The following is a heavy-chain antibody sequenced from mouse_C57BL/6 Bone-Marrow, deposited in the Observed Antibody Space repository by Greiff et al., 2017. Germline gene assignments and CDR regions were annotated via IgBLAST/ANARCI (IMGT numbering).Heavy chain of an antibody. V-gene: IGHV1-54*01. CDR3: ARDSSGFFAY. CDR1: GYAFTNYL. CDR2: INPGSGGT. J-gene: IGHJ3*01. Sequence: VQLQESGAELVRPGPSVKVSCKASGYAFTNYLIEWVKQRPGQGLEWIGVINPGSGGTNYNEKFKGKATLTADKSSSTAYMQLSSLTSEDSAVYFCARDSSGFFAYWGQGTLVTVSA. D-gene: IGHD3-2*02.